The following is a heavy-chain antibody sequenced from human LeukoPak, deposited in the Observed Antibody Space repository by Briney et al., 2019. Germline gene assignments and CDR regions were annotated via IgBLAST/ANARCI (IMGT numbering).Heavy chain of an antibody. CDR3: AKAMTTVVTPGVFDY. Sequence: GGSLRLSCAASGFTFSSYSMNWVRQAPGKGLEWVSYISSSSTIYYADSVKGRFTISRDNAKNSLYLQMNSLRAEDTAVYYCAKAMTTVVTPGVFDYWGQGTLVTVSS. D-gene: IGHD4-23*01. CDR2: ISSSSTI. J-gene: IGHJ4*02. CDR1: GFTFSSYS. V-gene: IGHV3-48*01.